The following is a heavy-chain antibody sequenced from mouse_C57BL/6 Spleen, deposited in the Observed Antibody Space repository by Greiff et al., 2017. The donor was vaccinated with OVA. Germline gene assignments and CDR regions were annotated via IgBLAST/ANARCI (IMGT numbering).Heavy chain of an antibody. CDR3: ARDLYDFQDY. CDR2: ISDGGSYT. CDR1: GFTFSSYA. V-gene: IGHV5-4*01. D-gene: IGHD2-3*01. Sequence: EVKVVESGGGLVKPGGSLKLSCAASGFTFSSYAMSWVRQTPEKRLEWVATISDGGSYTYYPDNVKGRFTISRDNAKNNLYLQMSHLKSEDTAMYYCARDLYDFQDYWGQGTTLTVSS. J-gene: IGHJ2*01.